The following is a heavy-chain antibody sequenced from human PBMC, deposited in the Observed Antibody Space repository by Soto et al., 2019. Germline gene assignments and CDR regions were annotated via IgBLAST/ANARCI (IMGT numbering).Heavy chain of an antibody. CDR1: GGYISGYY. J-gene: IGHJ5*02. V-gene: IGHV4-59*01. CDR2: IYYTGST. CDR3: AIVVGKNYFDP. Sequence: QVQLQESGPGLVKTSETLSLTCTVSGGYISGYYWSWIRQPPGKGLEWIGYIYYTGSTYYNPSLKSRVTISLDTSRNQCSLKLTSVTAADTAVYYCAIVVGKNYFDPWGQGTLVTVSS. D-gene: IGHD1-7*01.